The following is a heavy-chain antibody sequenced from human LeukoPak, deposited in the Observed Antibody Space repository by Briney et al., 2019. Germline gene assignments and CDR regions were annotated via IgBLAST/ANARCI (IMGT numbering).Heavy chain of an antibody. CDR1: GFTFSSHA. Sequence: GGSLRLSCAASGFTFSSHAMGWVRQAPGKGLEWVSGIGGLGGSTYYAGSVKGRFTISRDNSQNTLYLHMNSLRAGDTAVYYCARDPGVVALHYFDYWGQGSLVTVSS. D-gene: IGHD3-3*01. J-gene: IGHJ4*02. CDR3: ARDPGVVALHYFDY. CDR2: IGGLGGST. V-gene: IGHV3-23*01.